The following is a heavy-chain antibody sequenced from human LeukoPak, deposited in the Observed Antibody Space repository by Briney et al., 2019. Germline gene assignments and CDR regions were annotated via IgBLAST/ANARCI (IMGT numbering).Heavy chain of an antibody. CDR2: IYYSGST. J-gene: IGHJ5*02. D-gene: IGHD2-15*01. CDR3: ARGGGYCSGGSCSNWFDP. Sequence: SETLSLTCTVSGGSISSGDYYWSWIRQPPGKGLEWIGYIYYSGSTYYNPSLKSRVTISVDTSKNQFSLKLSSVTAADTAVYYCARGGGYCSGGSCSNWFDPWGQGTLDTVSS. V-gene: IGHV4-30-4*01. CDR1: GGSISSGDYY.